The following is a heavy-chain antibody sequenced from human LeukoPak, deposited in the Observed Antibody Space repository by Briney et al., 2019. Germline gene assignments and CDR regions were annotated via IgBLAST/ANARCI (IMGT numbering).Heavy chain of an antibody. Sequence: SETLSLTCTVSGGSISSYYWSWIRRPPGKGLEWIGYIYYSGSTNYNPSLKSRVTISVDTSKNQFSLKLSSVTAADTAVYYCARGGWYPESFQHWGQGALVTVSS. CDR2: IYYSGST. D-gene: IGHD6-19*01. CDR1: GGSISSYY. J-gene: IGHJ1*01. V-gene: IGHV4-59*01. CDR3: ARGGWYPESFQH.